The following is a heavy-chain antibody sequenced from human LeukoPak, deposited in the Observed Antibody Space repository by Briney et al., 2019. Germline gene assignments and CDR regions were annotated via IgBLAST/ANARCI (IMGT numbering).Heavy chain of an antibody. CDR1: GYTFTGFY. CDR3: AREGDFNGSGRGDS. V-gene: IGHV1-2*02. D-gene: IGHD3-10*01. Sequence: ASVKVSCKTSGYTFTGFYIHWVRQAPGQGLEWMGWINPNTGGTNSAQKLQGRVTMTTDTSISTAYMDLRRLTSDDTAVYFCAREGDFNGSGRGDSWGQGTLASVSS. CDR2: INPNTGGT. J-gene: IGHJ4*02.